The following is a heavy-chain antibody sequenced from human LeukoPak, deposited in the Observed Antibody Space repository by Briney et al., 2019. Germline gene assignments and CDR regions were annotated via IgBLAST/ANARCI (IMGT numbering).Heavy chain of an antibody. V-gene: IGHV1-69*05. D-gene: IGHD3-22*01. CDR2: IIPIFGTA. CDR1: GGSFRSST. CDR3: ARGPLHVALSSGYLKWLDP. J-gene: IGHJ5*02. Sequence: SVRVSCKASGGSFRSSTFAWVRQAPGRGLEWMGGIIPIFGTANYALQFQGRATITTDESTSTVYMELSSLRSEDTAIYYCARGPLHVALSSGYLKWLDPWGQGSLVIVSS.